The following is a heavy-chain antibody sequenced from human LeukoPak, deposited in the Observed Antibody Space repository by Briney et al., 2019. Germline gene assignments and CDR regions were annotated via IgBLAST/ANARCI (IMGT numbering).Heavy chain of an antibody. CDR2: VNPNSGGT. D-gene: IGHD3-10*01. V-gene: IGHV1-2*02. CDR1: GYTFTGYY. CDR3: ARESEVHYYYYMDV. Sequence: GASVKVSCKASGYTFTGYYIHWVRQAPGQGLEWMGWVNPNSGGTNYAQKFQGRVTMTRDTSISTAYMELSRLRSDDTAVYYCARESEVHYYYYMDVWGKGTTVTISS. J-gene: IGHJ6*03.